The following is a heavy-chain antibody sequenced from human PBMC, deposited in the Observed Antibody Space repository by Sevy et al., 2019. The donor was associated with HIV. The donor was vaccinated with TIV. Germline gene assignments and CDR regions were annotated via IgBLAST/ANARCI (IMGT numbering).Heavy chain of an antibody. CDR3: TRWKAAQSIFDY. CDR1: GFTFGDYA. CDR2: LKNKANGGTV. V-gene: IGHV3-49*04. D-gene: IGHD6-25*01. Sequence: GGSLRLSCTTFGFTFGDYAINWVRQAPGKGLEWVAFLKNKANGGTVDYAASVKGRFTISRDDSKSIAYLQMNDLKTEDTAVYYCTRWKAAQSIFDYWGQGALVTVSS. J-gene: IGHJ4*02.